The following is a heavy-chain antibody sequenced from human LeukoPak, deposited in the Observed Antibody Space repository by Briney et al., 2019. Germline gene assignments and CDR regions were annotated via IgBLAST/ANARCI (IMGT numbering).Heavy chain of an antibody. Sequence: ASVKVSCKASGYTFTSYGISWVRQAPGQGLEWMGWISAYNGNTNYAQKLQGRVTMTTDTSTSTAYMELRSLRSDDTAVYYCARVTCSSTSCYTYYYYYMDVWGKGTTVTVSS. CDR2: ISAYNGNT. CDR3: ARVTCSSTSCYTYYYYYMDV. J-gene: IGHJ6*03. CDR1: GYTFTSYG. V-gene: IGHV1-18*01. D-gene: IGHD2-2*02.